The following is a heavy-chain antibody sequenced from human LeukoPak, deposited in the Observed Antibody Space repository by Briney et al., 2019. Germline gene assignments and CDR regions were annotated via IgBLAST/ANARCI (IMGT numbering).Heavy chain of an antibody. D-gene: IGHD6-13*01. J-gene: IGHJ4*02. CDR1: GFTFSSYA. Sequence: GGSLRLSCSASGFTFSSYAMHWVRQAPGKGLEWVSAISGSGGSTYYADSVKGRFTISRDNSKNTLYLQMNSLRAEDTAVYYCAKDLGAAAGTFYDYWGQGTLVTVSS. CDR3: AKDLGAAAGTFYDY. V-gene: IGHV3-23*01. CDR2: ISGSGGST.